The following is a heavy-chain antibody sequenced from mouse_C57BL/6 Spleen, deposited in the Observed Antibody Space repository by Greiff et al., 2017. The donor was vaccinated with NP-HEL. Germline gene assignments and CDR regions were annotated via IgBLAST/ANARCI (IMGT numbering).Heavy chain of an antibody. V-gene: IGHV1-66*01. J-gene: IGHJ2*01. CDR1: GYSFTSYY. Sequence: VQLQQSGPELVKPGASVKISCKASGYSFTSYYIHWVKQRPGQGLEWIGWIYPGSGNTKYNEKFKGKATLTADTSSSTAYMQLSSLTSEDSAVYYCARPYYYGSSYVGYWGQGTTLTVSS. D-gene: IGHD1-1*01. CDR3: ARPYYYGSSYVGY. CDR2: IYPGSGNT.